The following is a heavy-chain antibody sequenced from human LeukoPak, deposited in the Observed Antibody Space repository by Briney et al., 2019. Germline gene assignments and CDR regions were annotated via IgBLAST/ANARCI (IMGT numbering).Heavy chain of an antibody. D-gene: IGHD3-22*01. CDR3: AKPEAPDSSGYRCDY. V-gene: IGHV3-48*01. J-gene: IGHJ4*02. Sequence: QSGGSLRLSCAASGFTFSTNSMNWVRQAPGKGLEWVSYISSTGGTIYYADSMKGRFTISRDNSKNTLYLQMNSLRAEDTAVYYCAKPEAPDSSGYRCDYWGQGTLVTVSS. CDR2: ISSTGGTI. CDR1: GFTFSTNS.